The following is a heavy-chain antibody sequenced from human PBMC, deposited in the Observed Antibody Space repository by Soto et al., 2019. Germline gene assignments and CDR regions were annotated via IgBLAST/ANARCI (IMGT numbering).Heavy chain of an antibody. V-gene: IGHV3-13*04. CDR1: GFTFSSYD. CDR2: IGTAGDT. J-gene: IGHJ6*02. Sequence: EVQLVESGGGLVQPGGSLRLSCAASGFTFSSYDMHWVRQATGKGLEWVSAIGTAGDTYYPGSVKGRFTISRENAKNSLYLQMNSLRAGDTAVYYCARDKLDGSAHYGMDVWGQGTTVTVSS. D-gene: IGHD3-10*01. CDR3: ARDKLDGSAHYGMDV.